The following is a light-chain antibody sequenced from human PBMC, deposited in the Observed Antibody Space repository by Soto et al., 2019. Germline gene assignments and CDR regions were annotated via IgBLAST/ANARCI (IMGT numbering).Light chain of an antibody. J-gene: IGKJ3*01. V-gene: IGKV3-20*01. CDR2: SAS. Sequence: EIVLTQSPGTLALSPGERATLSCRASQSVSSSYLAWYQQKPGQAPRLLIYSASSTATGIPDRFSGSGSGAYFTLTISRLEPVDFAVYYYQQYGSSAPVTFGPGTKVGIK. CDR1: QSVSSSY. CDR3: QQYGSSAPVT.